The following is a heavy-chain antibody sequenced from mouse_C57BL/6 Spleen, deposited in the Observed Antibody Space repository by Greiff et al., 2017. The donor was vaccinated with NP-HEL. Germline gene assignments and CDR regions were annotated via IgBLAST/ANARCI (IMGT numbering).Heavy chain of an antibody. J-gene: IGHJ4*01. Sequence: VQLQESGAELVRPGASVTLSCKASGYTFTDYEMHWVKQTPVHGLEWIGAIDPETGGTAYNQKFKGKAILTADKSSSTAYMELRSLTSEDSAVYYGTRSVHYYGSSYYAMDYWGQGTSVTVSS. CDR3: TRSVHYYGSSYYAMDY. CDR2: IDPETGGT. D-gene: IGHD1-1*01. CDR1: GYTFTDYE. V-gene: IGHV1-15*01.